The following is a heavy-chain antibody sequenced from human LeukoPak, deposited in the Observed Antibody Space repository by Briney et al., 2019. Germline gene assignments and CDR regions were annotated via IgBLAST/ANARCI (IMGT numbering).Heavy chain of an antibody. J-gene: IGHJ3*02. CDR3: ARSGGPDYYDSSAFEI. V-gene: IGHV4-61*02. D-gene: IGHD3-22*01. Sequence: TSSETPSLTCTVSGGSISSVSFYWNWIRQPAGKGLEWIGRIYSSGSTHYNPSLKSRVTISLDTSKNQFSLKLSSVTAADTAMFYCARSGGPDYYDSSAFEIWGQGTMVTVSS. CDR1: GGSISSVSFY. CDR2: IYSSGST.